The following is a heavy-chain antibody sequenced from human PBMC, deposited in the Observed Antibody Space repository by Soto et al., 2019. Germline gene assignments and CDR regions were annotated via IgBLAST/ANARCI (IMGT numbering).Heavy chain of an antibody. Sequence: GGSLSLSCAASGFTFSSYERNWVRQPPGKGLEWVANIKEDGGERYYVDSVKGRFTISRDSAKNSRYLQMNSLRVEDTAVYYCAGVVISMVRGGIDHWGQGTLVTVSS. V-gene: IGHV3-7*01. J-gene: IGHJ4*02. D-gene: IGHD3-10*01. CDR2: IKEDGGER. CDR1: GFTFSSYE. CDR3: AGVVISMVRGGIDH.